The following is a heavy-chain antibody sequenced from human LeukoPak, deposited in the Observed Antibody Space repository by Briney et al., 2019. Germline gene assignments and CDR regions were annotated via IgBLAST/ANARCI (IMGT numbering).Heavy chain of an antibody. J-gene: IGHJ6*03. CDR2: IYHSGST. V-gene: IGHV4-38-2*02. D-gene: IGHD6-13*01. CDR1: GYSISSGYY. CDR3: ARGPYSSSWYIYYYYYMDV. Sequence: SETLSLTCTVSGYSISSGYYWGWIRQPPRKGLEWIASIYHSGSTYYKPSLKSRVTISVDTSKNQFSLKVSSVTAADTAVYYCARGPYSSSWYIYYYYYMDVWGKGTTVTVSS.